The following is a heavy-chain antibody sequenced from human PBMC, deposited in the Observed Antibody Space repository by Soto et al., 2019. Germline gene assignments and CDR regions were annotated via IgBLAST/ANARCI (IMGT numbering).Heavy chain of an antibody. V-gene: IGHV4-34*01. CDR3: ASYYYDSSGYDAFDI. CDR1: GGSFSGYY. Sequence: PSETLSLTCAVYGGSFSGYYWSWIRQPPGKGLEWIGEINHSGSTNYNPSLKSRVTISVDTSKNQFSLKLSSVTAADTAVYYCASYYYDSSGYDAFDIWGQGTMVT. J-gene: IGHJ3*02. D-gene: IGHD3-22*01. CDR2: INHSGST.